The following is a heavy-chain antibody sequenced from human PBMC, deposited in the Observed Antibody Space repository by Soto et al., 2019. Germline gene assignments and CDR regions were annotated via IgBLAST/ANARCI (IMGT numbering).Heavy chain of an antibody. J-gene: IGHJ6*02. D-gene: IGHD6-13*01. Sequence: QVQLVQSGAEVKKPGSSVKVSCKASGGTFSSYAISWVRQAPGQGLEWMGGIIPIFGTANYAQKFQGRVTITADESTSTANMELRSLRSEDTAVYYCARVPAAGSPYYYGMDVWGQGTTVTVSS. V-gene: IGHV1-69*12. CDR1: GGTFSSYA. CDR2: IIPIFGTA. CDR3: ARVPAAGSPYYYGMDV.